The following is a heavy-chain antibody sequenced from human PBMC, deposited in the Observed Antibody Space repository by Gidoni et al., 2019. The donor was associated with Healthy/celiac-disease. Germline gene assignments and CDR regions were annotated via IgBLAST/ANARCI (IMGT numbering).Heavy chain of an antibody. D-gene: IGHD6-6*01. V-gene: IGHV4-34*01. J-gene: IGHJ3*02. Sequence: QVQLQQWGAGRLKPSETLSLTCAVYGGSFSGYYWSWIRQPPGKGLEWIGEINHSGSTNYNPSLKSRVTISVDTSKNQFSLKLSSVTAADTAVYYCARVGSIAAPSVFDIWGQGTMVTVSS. CDR3: ARVGSIAAPSVFDI. CDR1: GGSFSGYY. CDR2: INHSGST.